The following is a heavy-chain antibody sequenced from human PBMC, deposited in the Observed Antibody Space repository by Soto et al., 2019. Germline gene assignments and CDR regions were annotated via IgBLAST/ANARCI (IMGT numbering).Heavy chain of an antibody. CDR1: GFTFSGSA. D-gene: IGHD3-3*01. J-gene: IGHJ5*02. V-gene: IGHV3-73*01. Sequence: PGGSLRLSCAASGFTFSGSAMHWVRQASGKGLEWVGRIRSKANSYATAHAASVKGRFTISRDDSKNTAYLQMNSLKTEDTAVYYCTSVSTIFGFLARYNWFDPWGKGTLVTVSS. CDR3: TSVSTIFGFLARYNWFDP. CDR2: IRSKANSYAT.